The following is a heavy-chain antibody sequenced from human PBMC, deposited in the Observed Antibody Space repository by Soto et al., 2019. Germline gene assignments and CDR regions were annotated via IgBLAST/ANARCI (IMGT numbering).Heavy chain of an antibody. D-gene: IGHD2-21*01. V-gene: IGHV3-23*01. CDR1: GFTFSNYA. CDR3: AKRYCGGPTCRDGQKNYYFYTMDV. J-gene: IGHJ6*02. Sequence: PGGSLRLSCAATGFTFSNYAMSWVRQAPGRGLERISSISDNARSTYYTDSVKGRFTISRDNSQNTLYLQMNSLRAEDTAIYYCAKRYCGGPTCRDGQKNYYFYTMDVWGQGTTVTVSS. CDR2: ISDNARST.